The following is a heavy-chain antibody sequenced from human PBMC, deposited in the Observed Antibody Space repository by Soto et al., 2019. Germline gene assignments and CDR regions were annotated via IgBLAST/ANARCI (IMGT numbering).Heavy chain of an antibody. CDR3: AREAGYTYGYVFDY. J-gene: IGHJ4*02. Sequence: QVQLVQSGAEVKKPGSSVRVSCKASGGTFGNHAISWVRQAPGQGLEWLGGIIPVLGVGDNAQNFQGRVTITADASTSTAYLKLSSLRSEYTALYYCAREAGYTYGYVFDYLGQGTLVTVSS. CDR1: GGTFGNHA. V-gene: IGHV1-69*01. D-gene: IGHD5-18*01. CDR2: IIPVLGVG.